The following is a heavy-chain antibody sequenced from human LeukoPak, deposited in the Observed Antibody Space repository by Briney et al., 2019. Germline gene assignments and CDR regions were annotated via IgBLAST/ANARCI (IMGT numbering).Heavy chain of an antibody. D-gene: IGHD2-2*01. CDR1: GFTFSTYN. V-gene: IGHV3-23*01. CDR2: ISGSGGST. J-gene: IGHJ5*02. Sequence: QLGGSLRLSCAASGFTFSTYNMNWVRQAPGKGLEWVSAISGSGGSTYYADSVKGRFTISRDNSKNTLYLQMNSLRAEDTAVYYCAKLGSFSSTSSQPFDPWGQGTLVTVSS. CDR3: AKLGSFSSTSSQPFDP.